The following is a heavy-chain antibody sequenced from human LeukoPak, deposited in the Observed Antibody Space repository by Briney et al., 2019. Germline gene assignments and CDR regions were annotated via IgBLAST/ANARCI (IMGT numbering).Heavy chain of an antibody. CDR2: ITRDNNYI. V-gene: IGHV3-21*06. D-gene: IGHD1-1*01. Sequence: RESLRLSCAASGFTFISYAMEWVRQAPGKGLDQLSSITRDNNYIYYADSVKCRFTISRDNAKNTLFLHMSSLRAGDTAVYYCSRLRASSSGKYYFDYWGQGALVTVSS. J-gene: IGHJ4*02. CDR1: GFTFISYA. CDR3: SRLRASSSGKYYFDY.